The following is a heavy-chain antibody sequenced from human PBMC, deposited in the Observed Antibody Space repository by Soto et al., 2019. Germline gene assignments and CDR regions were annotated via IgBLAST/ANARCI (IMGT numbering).Heavy chain of an antibody. V-gene: IGHV3-74*01. CDR1: GFTFSSYW. CDR2: INTDGSRT. J-gene: IGHJ5*02. Sequence: EVPLVASGGGLVQPGGFLRLSCAASGFTFSSYWMHWVRQAPGKGLVWVSRINTDGSRTSYADSVKGRFTISRDNAKNTVYLQMNSLRAEETAVYYCARVKAGSYDWFDPWGQGTLVTVSS. CDR3: ARVKAGSYDWFDP. D-gene: IGHD3-10*01.